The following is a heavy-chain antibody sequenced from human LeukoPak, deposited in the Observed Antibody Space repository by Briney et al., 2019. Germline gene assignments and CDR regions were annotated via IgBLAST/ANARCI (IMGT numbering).Heavy chain of an antibody. Sequence: PGGSLRLSCAASGFTFSTYAINWVRQAPGKGLEWVSGISGSGDTTYHADSVKGRFTISRDNSKNILYLQMNSLRAEDTASYYCARGRLPRYYFDYWGQGTLVTVSS. CDR3: ARGRLPRYYFDY. V-gene: IGHV3-23*01. J-gene: IGHJ4*02. CDR1: GFTFSTYA. CDR2: ISGSGDTT. D-gene: IGHD3-9*01.